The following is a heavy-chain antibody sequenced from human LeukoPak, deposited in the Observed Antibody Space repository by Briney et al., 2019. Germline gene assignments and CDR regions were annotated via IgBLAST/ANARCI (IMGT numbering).Heavy chain of an antibody. V-gene: IGHV3-23*01. CDR3: AKRGGNYIGFDY. D-gene: IGHD1-26*01. CDR2: ISGSAGTT. J-gene: IGHJ4*02. CDR1: GFTFSSYA. Sequence: PGGSLRLSCAASGFTFSSYAMSWVRQTPGKGLEWVSIISGSAGTTYYADSVKGRFTISRDNSKNTLDLQMNSLRVEDTAVYYCAKRGGNYIGFDYWGQGTLVTVSS.